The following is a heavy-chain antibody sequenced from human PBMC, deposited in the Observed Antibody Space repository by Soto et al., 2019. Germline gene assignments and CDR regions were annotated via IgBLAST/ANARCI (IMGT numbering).Heavy chain of an antibody. Sequence: QVQLVQSGAEVKKPGASVKVSCKASGYTFTSYGISWVRQAPGQGLEWMGWISAYNGNTNYAQKLQGRVTMTTDTSTITAYMELRSLRSDDTAVYYCARADALYYYYYGMDVWGQGTTVTVSS. CDR1: GYTFTSYG. CDR2: ISAYNGNT. CDR3: ARADALYYYYYGMDV. V-gene: IGHV1-18*01. J-gene: IGHJ6*02.